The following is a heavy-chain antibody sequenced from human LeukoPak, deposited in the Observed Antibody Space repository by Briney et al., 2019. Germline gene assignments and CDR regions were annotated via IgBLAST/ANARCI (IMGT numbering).Heavy chain of an antibody. CDR1: GGSFSGYY. CDR3: ARGGQRAAAGSSSWFDP. Sequence: SETLSLTCAVYGGSFSGYYWSWIRQPPGKGLEWIGEINHSGSTNYNPSLKSRVTISVDTSKNQFSLKLSSVTAADTAVYYCARGGQRAAAGSSSWFDPWGQGSLVTVSS. D-gene: IGHD6-13*01. CDR2: INHSGST. J-gene: IGHJ5*02. V-gene: IGHV4-34*01.